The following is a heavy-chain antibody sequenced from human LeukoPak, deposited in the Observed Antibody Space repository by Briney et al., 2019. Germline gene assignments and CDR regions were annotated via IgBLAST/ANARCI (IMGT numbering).Heavy chain of an antibody. Sequence: GGSLRLSCRTSGFAFNNYAMNWVRQPPGKGLEWVSGISGFNTYYADSVNGRFTISRDNSKNVLYLQMNRLRVEDTTVYYCVKDVCTSPRCLLYSDSWGQGALVTVSS. CDR1: GFAFNNYA. D-gene: IGHD2-2*01. V-gene: IGHV3-23*01. CDR3: VKDVCTSPRCLLYSDS. CDR2: ISGFNT. J-gene: IGHJ4*02.